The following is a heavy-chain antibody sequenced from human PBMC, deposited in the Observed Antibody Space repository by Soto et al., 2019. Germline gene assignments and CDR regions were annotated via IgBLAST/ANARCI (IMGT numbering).Heavy chain of an antibody. D-gene: IGHD3-3*01. V-gene: IGHV1-69*01. CDR2: IVPIHDTT. CDR1: RGTFSNYA. CDR3: AADYDGHLS. J-gene: IGHJ5*02. Sequence: QVQLVQTGAEVKRPGSSVNVSCTASRGTFSNYAILWVRQAPGQGLEWMGGIVPIHDTTDYAQKFQGRVTIPADELSSTAYNELRRRRSEDTAVYYGAADYDGHLSWGQGPLVTGSS.